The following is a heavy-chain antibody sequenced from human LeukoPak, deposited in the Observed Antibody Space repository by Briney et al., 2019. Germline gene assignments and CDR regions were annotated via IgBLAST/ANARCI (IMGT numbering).Heavy chain of an antibody. J-gene: IGHJ4*02. CDR1: GYTFTDYY. CDR2: VDPEDGET. V-gene: IGHV1-69-2*01. D-gene: IGHD3-22*01. CDR3: AKHRPHSSGYYKPPHY. Sequence: ASVKVSCKVSGYTFTDYYMHWVQQAPGKGLEWMGLVDPEDGETIFAEKFQGRVTITADTSTDTAYMELSSLRSEDTAVYYCAKHRPHSSGYYKPPHYWGQGTLVTVSS.